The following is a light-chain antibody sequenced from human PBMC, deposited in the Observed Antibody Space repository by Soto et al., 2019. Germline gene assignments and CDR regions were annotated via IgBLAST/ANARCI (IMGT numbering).Light chain of an antibody. CDR3: QQYTYPPWT. Sequence: EVVLTQSPGTLSLSPGERATLSCRASQSVSSGYLGWYQQKPGQAPRLLIYGASSRATGIPDRFSGSGSGTDFTLTISRLDPEDFAVYFWQQYTYPPWTFGQGTKVEIK. J-gene: IGKJ1*01. CDR2: GAS. CDR1: QSVSSGY. V-gene: IGKV3-20*01.